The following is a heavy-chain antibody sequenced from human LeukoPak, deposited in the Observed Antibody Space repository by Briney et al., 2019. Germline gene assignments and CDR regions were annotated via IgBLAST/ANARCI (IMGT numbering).Heavy chain of an antibody. Sequence: SEALSLTCTVSGGSISSSSYYWGWIRQPPGKGLEWIGSIYYSGSTYYNPSLKSRVTISVDTSKNQFSLKLSSVTAADTAVYYCARRHPPRFDPWGQGTLVTVSS. CDR1: GGSISSSSYY. V-gene: IGHV4-39*01. CDR3: ARRHPPRFDP. CDR2: IYYSGST. J-gene: IGHJ5*02.